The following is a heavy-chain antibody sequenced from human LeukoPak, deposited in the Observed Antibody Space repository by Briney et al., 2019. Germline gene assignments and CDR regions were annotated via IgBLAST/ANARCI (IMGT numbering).Heavy chain of an antibody. CDR3: ALSRYSSSSVWDF. Sequence: GGSLRLSCSASGFTVGSNYMSWVRQAPGKGLEWVSVIYSDDTTYYADSVKGRFTIPRDNSKNTLHLQMNSLRAEDMAVYYCALSRYSSSSVWDFWGQGTLVTVSS. CDR2: IYSDDTT. J-gene: IGHJ4*02. CDR1: GFTVGSNY. D-gene: IGHD6-6*01. V-gene: IGHV3-66*01.